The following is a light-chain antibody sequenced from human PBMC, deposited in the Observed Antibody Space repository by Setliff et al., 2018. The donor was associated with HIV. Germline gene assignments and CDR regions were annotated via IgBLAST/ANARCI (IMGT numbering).Light chain of an antibody. CDR3: SSYTGRSTFV. Sequence: QSVLTQPASVSGSPGQSITISCSGTSSDVGSYNFVSWYQEHPGKAPKLMIYDVSKRPSGVSNRFSGSKSGNTASLTISGLQAEDEADYHCSSYTGRSTFVFGTGTKVTVL. CDR2: DVS. J-gene: IGLJ1*01. CDR1: SSDVGSYNF. V-gene: IGLV2-14*01.